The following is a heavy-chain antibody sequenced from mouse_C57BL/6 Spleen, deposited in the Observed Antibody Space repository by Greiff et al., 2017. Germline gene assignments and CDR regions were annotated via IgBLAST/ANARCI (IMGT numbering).Heavy chain of an antibody. CDR2: ISYDGSN. V-gene: IGHV3-6*01. CDR3: ARYSNLDD. CDR1: GYSITSGYY. D-gene: IGHD2-5*01. Sequence: VQLQQSGPGLVKPSQSLSLTCSVTGYSITSGYYWNWIRQFPGNKLEWMGYISYDGSNNYNPSLKNRISITRDTSKNQFFLKLNSVTTEDTATYYCARYSNLDDWGQGTTLTVSS. J-gene: IGHJ2*01.